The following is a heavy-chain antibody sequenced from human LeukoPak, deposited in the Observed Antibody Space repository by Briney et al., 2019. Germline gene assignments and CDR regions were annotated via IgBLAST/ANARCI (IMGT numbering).Heavy chain of an antibody. Sequence: SETLSLTCTVSGGSISSSSYYWGWIRQPPGKGLEWIGRISYSGSTYYNPSLKSRVTISVDTSKNQFSLKLSSVTAADTAVYYCATADIVVVVAATPTGNDAFDIWGQGTMVTVSS. J-gene: IGHJ3*02. V-gene: IGHV4-39*01. CDR2: ISYSGST. CDR1: GGSISSSSYY. D-gene: IGHD2-15*01. CDR3: ATADIVVVVAATPTGNDAFDI.